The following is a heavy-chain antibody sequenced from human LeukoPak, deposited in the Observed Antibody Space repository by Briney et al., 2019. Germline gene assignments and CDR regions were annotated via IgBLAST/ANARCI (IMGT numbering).Heavy chain of an antibody. CDR3: ATDRGWRTSGYYLYYFEY. CDR1: GFIFTNYF. V-gene: IGHV3-7*01. D-gene: IGHD3-3*01. Sequence: PGGSLRLSCAASGFIFTNYFMSWVRQAPRKGLEWVASIKHDGSEKYYVDSVRGRFTICRDNTMNSRYLQMSSLRAEATAVYYCATDRGWRTSGYYLYYFEYWGQGPLVTYSS. J-gene: IGHJ4*02. CDR2: IKHDGSEK.